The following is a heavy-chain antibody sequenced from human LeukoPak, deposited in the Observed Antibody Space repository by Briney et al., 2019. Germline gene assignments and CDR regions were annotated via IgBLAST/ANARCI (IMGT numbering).Heavy chain of an antibody. CDR2: IRYDGSNK. Sequence: GGSLRLSCAASGFTFSSYGMHWVRQAPGKGLEWVAFIRYDGSNKYYADSVKGRFTISRDNSKNTLYLQMNSLRAEDTAVYYCAREQGTHYYDSSGNYARSGAFDIWGQGTMVTVSS. CDR1: GFTFSSYG. J-gene: IGHJ3*02. CDR3: AREQGTHYYDSSGNYARSGAFDI. D-gene: IGHD3-22*01. V-gene: IGHV3-30*02.